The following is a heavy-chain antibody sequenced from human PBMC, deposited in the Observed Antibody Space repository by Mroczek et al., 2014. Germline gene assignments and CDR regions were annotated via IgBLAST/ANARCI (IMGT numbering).Heavy chain of an antibody. J-gene: IGHJ6*03. V-gene: IGHV4-59*01. D-gene: IGHD6-25*01. CDR2: IYYSGST. CDR3: ARVPAAEDYYYMDV. CDR1: GGSISSYY. Sequence: QVQLVESGPGLVKPSETLSLTCTVSGGSISSYYWSWIRQPPGKGLEWIGYIYYSGSTNYNPSLKSRVTISVDTSKNQFSLKLSSVTAADTAVYYCARVPAAEDYYYMDVWGKGTTVTVSS.